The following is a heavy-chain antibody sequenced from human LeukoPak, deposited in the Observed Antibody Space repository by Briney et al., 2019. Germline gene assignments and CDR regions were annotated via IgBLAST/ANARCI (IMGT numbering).Heavy chain of an antibody. CDR1: GYTFTGYY. CDR3: ARGRDPSPYCSSTSCYHPFDY. D-gene: IGHD2-2*01. V-gene: IGHV1-2*02. J-gene: IGHJ4*02. CDR2: INPNSGGT. Sequence: GASVKVSCKASGYTFTGYYMHWVRQAPGQGLEWMGWINPNSGGTNYAQKFQGRVTMTRDTSISTAYMELSRLRPDDTAVYYCARGRDPSPYCSSTSCYHPFDYWGQGTLVTVSS.